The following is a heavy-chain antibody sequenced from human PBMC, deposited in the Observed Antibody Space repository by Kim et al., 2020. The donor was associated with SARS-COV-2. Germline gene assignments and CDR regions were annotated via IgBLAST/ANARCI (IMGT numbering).Heavy chain of an antibody. CDR1: GGSISSYY. CDR2: IYYSGST. CDR3: AGAMVRGVLYYYYGMDV. J-gene: IGHJ6*01. Sequence: SETLSLTCTVSGGSISSYYWSWIRQPPGKGLEWIGYIYYSGSTNYNPSLKSRVTISVDTSKNQFSLKLSSVTAADTAVYYCAGAMVRGVLYYYYGMDVWG. D-gene: IGHD3-10*01. V-gene: IGHV4-59*13.